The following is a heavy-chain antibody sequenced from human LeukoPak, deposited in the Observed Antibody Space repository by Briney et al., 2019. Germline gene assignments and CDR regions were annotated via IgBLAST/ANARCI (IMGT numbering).Heavy chain of an antibody. Sequence: GSLRLSCAASGFTFSSYSMNWVRQPPGKGLEWIGEINHSGSTNYNPSLKSRVTISVDTSKNQFSLKLSSVTAADTAVYYCARGRVVPAAKYYFDYWGQGTLVTVSS. J-gene: IGHJ4*02. CDR3: ARGRVVPAAKYYFDY. D-gene: IGHD2-2*01. V-gene: IGHV4-34*01. CDR1: GFTFSSYS. CDR2: INHSGST.